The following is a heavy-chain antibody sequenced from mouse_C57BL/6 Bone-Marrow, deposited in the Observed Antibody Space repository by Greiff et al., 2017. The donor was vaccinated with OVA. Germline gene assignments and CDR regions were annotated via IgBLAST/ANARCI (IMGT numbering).Heavy chain of an antibody. D-gene: IGHD1-1*01. CDR2: IRSKSNNYAT. CDR1: GFSFNTYA. J-gene: IGHJ4*01. CDR3: VRLPEITTVVAKGAMDY. Sequence: GGGLVQPKGSLKLSCAASGFSFNTYAMNWVRQAPGKGLEWVARIRSKSNNYATYYADSVKDRFTISRDDSESMLYLQMNNLKTEDTAMYYCVRLPEITTVVAKGAMDYWGQGTSVTVSS. V-gene: IGHV10-1*01.